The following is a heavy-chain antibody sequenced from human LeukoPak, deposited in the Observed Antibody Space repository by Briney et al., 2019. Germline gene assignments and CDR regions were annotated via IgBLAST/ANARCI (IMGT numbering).Heavy chain of an antibody. CDR2: IYPGDSDT. Sequence: KHGESLKISCKGSGYSFTTSWIGWVRQMSGKGLEWMGIIYPGDSDTRYSPSFQGQVTISADKSISTAYLQWSSLKASDTAIYYCARLRSRNTGEFDYWGQGTLVTVSP. CDR3: ARLRSRNTGEFDY. CDR1: GYSFTTSW. J-gene: IGHJ4*02. V-gene: IGHV5-51*01. D-gene: IGHD2-8*02.